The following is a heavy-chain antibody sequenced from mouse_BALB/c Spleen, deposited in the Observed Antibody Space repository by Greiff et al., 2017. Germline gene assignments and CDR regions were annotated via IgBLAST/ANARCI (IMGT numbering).Heavy chain of an antibody. J-gene: IGHJ3*01. Sequence: VKVVESGPGLVAPSQSLSITCTVSGFSLTSYGVYWVRQPPGKGLEWLGVIWAGGSTNYYSALMSRLSISKDNTKSQVFLKMNSLQTDDTAMYYCARDGNYPFAYWGQGTLVTVSA. D-gene: IGHD2-1*01. CDR2: IWAGGST. CDR3: ARDGNYPFAY. CDR1: GFSLTSYG. V-gene: IGHV2-9*02.